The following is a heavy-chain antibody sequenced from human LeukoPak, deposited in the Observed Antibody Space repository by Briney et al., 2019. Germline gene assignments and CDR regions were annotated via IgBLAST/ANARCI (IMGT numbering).Heavy chain of an antibody. D-gene: IGHD2-2*01. CDR3: ARLIACSSTSCYGSAFDI. CDR2: IYPGDSDT. V-gene: IGHV5-51*01. Sequence: GESLKISCKGSGYSFTSYWIGWVRQMPGKGLECMGIIYPGDSDTRYSPSFQGQVTIPADKSISTAYPQWRSLKASDTAMYYCARLIACSSTSCYGSAFDIWGQGTMVTASS. J-gene: IGHJ3*02. CDR1: GYSFTSYW.